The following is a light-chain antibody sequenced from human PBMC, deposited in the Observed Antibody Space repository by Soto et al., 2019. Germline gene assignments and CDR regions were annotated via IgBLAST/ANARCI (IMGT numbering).Light chain of an antibody. V-gene: IGLV2-23*02. CDR2: EVT. J-gene: IGLJ1*01. CDR3: YSYANSTTSLYI. CDR1: SSAVGSYNL. Sequence: QSVLTQPASVSGSPGQSITISCTGTSSAVGSYNLVSWYQQHPGKAPKLMIYEVTKRPSGVSNRFSGSKSGNTASLTISGLQAEDEADYYCYSYANSTTSLYIFATGTKLTVL.